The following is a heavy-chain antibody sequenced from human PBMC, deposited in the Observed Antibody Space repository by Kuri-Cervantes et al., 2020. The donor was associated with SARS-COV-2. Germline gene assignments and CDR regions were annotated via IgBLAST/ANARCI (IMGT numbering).Heavy chain of an antibody. V-gene: IGHV1-3*01. CDR1: GYTFTSYA. Sequence: ASVKVSCKASGYTFTSYAMHWVRQAPGQRLEWMGWINAGNGNTKYSQKFQGRVTITRDTSASTAYMELRSLRSDDTAVYYCARDTGSGWYLGTMPNPFDYWGQGTLVTVSS. J-gene: IGHJ4*02. CDR3: ARDTGSGWYLGTMPNPFDY. CDR2: INAGNGNT. D-gene: IGHD6-19*01.